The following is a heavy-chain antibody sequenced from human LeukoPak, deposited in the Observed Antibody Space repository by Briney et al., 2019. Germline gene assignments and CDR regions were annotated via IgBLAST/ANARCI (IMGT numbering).Heavy chain of an antibody. Sequence: GGSLRLSCAASGFTFSSYGMHRVRQAPGKGLEWVAVIGYDGSNKYYADSVKGRFTISRDNSKNTLYLQMNSLRAEDTAVYYCARKTSGSYSVDYWGQGTLVTVSS. J-gene: IGHJ4*02. CDR2: IGYDGSNK. CDR3: ARKTSGSYSVDY. V-gene: IGHV3-33*01. D-gene: IGHD1-26*01. CDR1: GFTFSSYG.